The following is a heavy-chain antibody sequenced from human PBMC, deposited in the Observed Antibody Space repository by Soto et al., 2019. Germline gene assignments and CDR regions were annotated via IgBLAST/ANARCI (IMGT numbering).Heavy chain of an antibody. V-gene: IGHV1-18*01. D-gene: IGHD3-10*01. CDR3: ARGQGSGSYYRFELIDY. Sequence: QVQLVQSGAEVKKPGASVKVSCKASGYTFTSYGISWVRQAPGQGLEWMGWISAYNGNTNYAQKLQGRVTMTTDTSTSTGYMELMSLRTDDTAVYYCARGQGSGSYYRFELIDYWGQGTLVTVSS. CDR1: GYTFTSYG. J-gene: IGHJ4*02. CDR2: ISAYNGNT.